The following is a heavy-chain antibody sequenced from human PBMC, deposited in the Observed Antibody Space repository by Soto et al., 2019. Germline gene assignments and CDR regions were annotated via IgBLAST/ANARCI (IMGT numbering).Heavy chain of an antibody. Sequence: QVQLVESGGGVVQPGRSLRLSCAASGFTFSSYGMHWVRQAPGKGLEWVAVISYDGSNKYYADSVKGRFTISRDNSKNTLYQQMNSLRAADTAVYYCAKDVVVGATTGLGDYYYYYGMDVWGQGTTVTVSS. V-gene: IGHV3-30*18. D-gene: IGHD1-26*01. CDR3: AKDVVVGATTGLGDYYYYYGMDV. CDR1: GFTFSSYG. J-gene: IGHJ6*02. CDR2: ISYDGSNK.